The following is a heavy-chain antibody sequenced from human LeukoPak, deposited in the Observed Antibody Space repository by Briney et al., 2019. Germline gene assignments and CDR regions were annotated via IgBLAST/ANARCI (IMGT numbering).Heavy chain of an antibody. CDR1: GYTFTSYY. D-gene: IGHD6-19*01. Sequence: PSASVKVSCKASGYTFTSYYMHWVRQAPGQGLEWVGLINPSAGTTTYAQNFQGRVTVTRDTSTSTVYMDLSSLKSEDTAVYYCARGKSSVWPVGLCMDVWGQGTTVTVSS. J-gene: IGHJ6*02. V-gene: IGHV1-46*01. CDR3: ARGKSSVWPVGLCMDV. CDR2: INPSAGTT.